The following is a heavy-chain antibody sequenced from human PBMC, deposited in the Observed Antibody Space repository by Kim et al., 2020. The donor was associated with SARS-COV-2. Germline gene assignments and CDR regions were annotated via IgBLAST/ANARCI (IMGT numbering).Heavy chain of an antibody. CDR2: VIPILSTP. CDR1: GDTLSTYT. D-gene: IGHD3-10*01. J-gene: IGHJ3*01. V-gene: IGHV1-69*08. CDR3: AKEAGSHDGLDV. Sequence: SVKVSCKASGDTLSTYTINWVRQAPGQGLEWVGNVIPILSTPNYAQRCQGRVTITADELTSTGYLELSSLTHEDTAVYYCAKEAGSHDGLDVWGQGTLV.